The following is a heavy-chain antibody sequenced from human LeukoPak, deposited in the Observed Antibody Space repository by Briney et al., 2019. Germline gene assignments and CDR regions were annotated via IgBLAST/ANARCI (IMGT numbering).Heavy chain of an antibody. CDR2: IIPIFGTA. Sequence: SVKVSCKASGGTFSSYAISRVRQAPGQGLEWMGGIIPIFGTANYAQKFQGRVTITTDESTSTAYMELSSLRSEDTAVYYCARGYSGSPNGIDYWGQGTLVTVSS. CDR1: GGTFSSYA. CDR3: ARGYSGSPNGIDY. V-gene: IGHV1-69*05. J-gene: IGHJ4*02. D-gene: IGHD1-26*01.